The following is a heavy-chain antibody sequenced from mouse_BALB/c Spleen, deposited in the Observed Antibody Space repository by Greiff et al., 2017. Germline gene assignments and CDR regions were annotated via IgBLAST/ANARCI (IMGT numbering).Heavy chain of an antibody. CDR3: ARGDGYYLYYYAMDY. J-gene: IGHJ4*01. CDR2: ISSGGST. CDR1: GFTFSSYA. Sequence: EVKVVESGGGLVKPGGSLKLSCAASGFTFSSYAMSWVRQTPEKRLEWVASISSGGSTYYPDSVKGRFTISRDNARNILYLQMSSLRSEDTAMYYCARGDGYYLYYYAMDYWGQGTSVTVSS. D-gene: IGHD2-3*01. V-gene: IGHV5-6-5*01.